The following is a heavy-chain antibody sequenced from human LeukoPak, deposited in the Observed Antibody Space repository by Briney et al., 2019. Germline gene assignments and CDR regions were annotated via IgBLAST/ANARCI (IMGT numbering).Heavy chain of an antibody. CDR3: AGHSDWTINY. V-gene: IGHV4-59*08. CDR2: IYYSGST. Sequence: SETLSLTCTVSGGSISSYYWSWIRQPPGKGLEWIGYIYYSGSTNYNPSLKSRVTISVDTSKNQFSLKLSSVTAADTAVYYCAGHSDWTINYWGQGTLVTVSS. D-gene: IGHD2-21*01. J-gene: IGHJ4*02. CDR1: GGSISSYY.